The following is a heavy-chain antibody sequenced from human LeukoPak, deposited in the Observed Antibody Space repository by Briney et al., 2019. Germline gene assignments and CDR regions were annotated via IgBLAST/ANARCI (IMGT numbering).Heavy chain of an antibody. Sequence: SVKVSCKASVGTFSSYAISWVRQAPGQGLEWMGRIIPIFGTANYAQKFRGRVTITTDKSTSTDYMVLSTLRSEDTAVYYCARDLDTALEFDYWGQGTLVTVSS. V-gene: IGHV1-69*05. CDR3: ARDLDTALEFDY. J-gene: IGHJ4*02. CDR2: IIPIFGTA. D-gene: IGHD5-18*01. CDR1: VGTFSSYA.